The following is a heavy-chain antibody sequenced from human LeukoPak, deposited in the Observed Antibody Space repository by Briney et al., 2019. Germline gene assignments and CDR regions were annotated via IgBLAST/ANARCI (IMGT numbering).Heavy chain of an antibody. D-gene: IGHD6-19*01. Sequence: GGSLRLSCAASGLTFSSYYINWVRQAPGRGLEWVSSISSTSSYIYYADSVKGRFTISRDNADNSLYLQMNSLRAEDTAVYYCARGYSSGWSAFDYWGQGTLVTVSS. V-gene: IGHV3-21*01. CDR3: ARGYSSGWSAFDY. CDR2: ISSTSSYI. J-gene: IGHJ4*02. CDR1: GLTFSSYY.